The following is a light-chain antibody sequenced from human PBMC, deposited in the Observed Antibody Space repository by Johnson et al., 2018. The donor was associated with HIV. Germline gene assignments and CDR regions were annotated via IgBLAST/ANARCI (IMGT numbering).Light chain of an antibody. CDR1: SSNIGDNY. CDR2: ENN. V-gene: IGLV1-51*02. J-gene: IGLJ1*01. CDR3: AAWDDSLNGLYV. Sequence: QSVLTQPPSVSAVPGQKVTISCSGSSSNIGDNYVSWYQQLPGTAPKLLIYENNNRPSGIPDRLSGSKSGTSATLGITGLQTGDEADYYCAAWDDSLNGLYVFATGTKVTVL.